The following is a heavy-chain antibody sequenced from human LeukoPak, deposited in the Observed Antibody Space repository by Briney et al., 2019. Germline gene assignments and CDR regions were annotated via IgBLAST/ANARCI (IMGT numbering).Heavy chain of an antibody. CDR2: ISGSGGST. Sequence: PGGSLRLSCAASGLTFSSYAMSWVRQAPGKGLEWVSAISGSGGSTYYADSVKGRFTISRDNSKNTLYLQMNSLRAEDTAVYYCAKDRYYYDSSGYYYTFDYWGQGTLVTVSS. D-gene: IGHD3-22*01. V-gene: IGHV3-23*01. CDR3: AKDRYYYDSSGYYYTFDY. J-gene: IGHJ4*02. CDR1: GLTFSSYA.